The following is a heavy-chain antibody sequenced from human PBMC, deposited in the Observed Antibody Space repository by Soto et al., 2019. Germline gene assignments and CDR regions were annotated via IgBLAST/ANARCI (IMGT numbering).Heavy chain of an antibody. CDR1: GFTFSSYA. CDR2: ISGSGGST. Sequence: EVQLLESGGGLVQPGGSLRLSCAASGFTFSSYAMSWVRQAPGKGLEWVSAISGSGGSTYYADSVKGRFTIARDASNNTLYLQLNSLCAEDTGVYYCAKGSGRARYYYSYYMDVWGKGPTVTVSS. J-gene: IGHJ6*03. CDR3: AKGSGRARYYYSYYMDV. V-gene: IGHV3-23*01. D-gene: IGHD6-6*01.